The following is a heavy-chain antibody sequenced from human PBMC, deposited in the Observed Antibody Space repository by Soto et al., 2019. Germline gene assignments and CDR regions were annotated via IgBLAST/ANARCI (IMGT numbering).Heavy chain of an antibody. Sequence: ASVKVSCKASGDTFSTFAISWVRQAPGQGLEWMGGIIPVFGTPDYAQHFPGRVTISADESTKTAYLELSSLRPEDTAVYYCARSPGITGTRASQYAMDVWGQGTTVTVSS. D-gene: IGHD1-20*01. J-gene: IGHJ6*02. V-gene: IGHV1-69*13. CDR3: ARSPGITGTRASQYAMDV. CDR2: IIPVFGTP. CDR1: GDTFSTFA.